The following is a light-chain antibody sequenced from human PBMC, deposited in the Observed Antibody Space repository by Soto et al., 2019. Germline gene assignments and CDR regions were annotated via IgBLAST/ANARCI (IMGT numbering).Light chain of an antibody. J-gene: IGKJ3*01. V-gene: IGKV1-5*01. CDR3: QQYSGYSLFT. CDR1: HSISGW. CDR2: DAS. Sequence: DIQMTQSPSTLSASVGDRVTITCRASHSISGWLAWYQQRPGKAPKLLIYDASSLESGVPSRFSGSGSWTEFTLTIGGLQPDDCAPYYCQQYSGYSLFTFGPGTIVDIK.